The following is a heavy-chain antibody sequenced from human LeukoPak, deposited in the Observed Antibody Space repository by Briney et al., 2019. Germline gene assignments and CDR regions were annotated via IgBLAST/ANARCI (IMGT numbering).Heavy chain of an antibody. J-gene: IGHJ3*02. V-gene: IGHV4-31*03. CDR3: ARVPLYCSGGSCQSDAFDI. CDR1: GGSISSGGYY. Sequence: SETLSLTCTVSGGSISSGGYYWSWIRQHPGKGLEWIGYIYYSGSTYYNPSLKSRVTISVDTSKNQFSLKLSSVTAADTAVYYCARVPLYCSGGSCQSDAFDILGQGTMVTVSS. CDR2: IYYSGST. D-gene: IGHD2-15*01.